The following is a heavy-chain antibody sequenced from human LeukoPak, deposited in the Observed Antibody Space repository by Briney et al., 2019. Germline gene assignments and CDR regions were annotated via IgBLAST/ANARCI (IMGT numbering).Heavy chain of an antibody. Sequence: PGGSLRLSCAASGCTYSSYAMSWVRQAPGKGLDWVSAISGSGGSTYYADSVKGRFTISRDNSKNTLYLQMNSLRAEDTAVYYCAKEGPGIAAAGTVYWGQGTLVTVSS. V-gene: IGHV3-23*01. CDR2: ISGSGGST. D-gene: IGHD6-13*01. CDR3: AKEGPGIAAAGTVY. CDR1: GCTYSSYA. J-gene: IGHJ4*02.